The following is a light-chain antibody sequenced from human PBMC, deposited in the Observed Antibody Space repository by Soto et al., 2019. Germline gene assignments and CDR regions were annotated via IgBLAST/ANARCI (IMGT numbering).Light chain of an antibody. V-gene: IGKV2-30*01. CDR2: KVS. Sequence: DVVMTQSPLSLPVTLGQPASISCRSSQSLVYSNADTCLNCFQQRPGQSPGRLVYKVSIRDSGVPDRFSGSGSGTDFTLRINRVEAEDVGVYCCMQGSHWPHTFGQGTKLEIK. CDR3: MQGSHWPHT. CDR1: QSLVYSNADTC. J-gene: IGKJ2*01.